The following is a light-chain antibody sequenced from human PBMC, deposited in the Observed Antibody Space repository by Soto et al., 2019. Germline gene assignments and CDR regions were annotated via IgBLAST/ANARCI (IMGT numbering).Light chain of an antibody. Sequence: DIQMTQSPSTLSASVGDRVTITCRASQSISSWLAWYQQKPGKAPKLLIYDASSLESGVPSRFSGSGSGTEFTLTISSLQPDDFATYYCQHLFMYPHTFGPGTKVDIK. CDR3: QHLFMYPHT. CDR2: DAS. V-gene: IGKV1-5*01. J-gene: IGKJ3*01. CDR1: QSISSW.